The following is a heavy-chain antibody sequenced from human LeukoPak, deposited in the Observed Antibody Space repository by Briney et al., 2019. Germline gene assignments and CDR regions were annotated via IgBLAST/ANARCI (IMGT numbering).Heavy chain of an antibody. CDR1: GFTFSSYE. J-gene: IGHJ6*04. D-gene: IGHD3-10*02. CDR3: AELGITMIGGV. Sequence: GGSLRLSCSASGFTFSSYEMNWVRQAPGKGLEWVSYISSSGSTIYYADSVKGRFTISRDKAKNSLYLQMNSLRAEDTAVYYCAELGITMIGGVWGKGPTVTISS. CDR2: ISSSGSTI. V-gene: IGHV3-48*03.